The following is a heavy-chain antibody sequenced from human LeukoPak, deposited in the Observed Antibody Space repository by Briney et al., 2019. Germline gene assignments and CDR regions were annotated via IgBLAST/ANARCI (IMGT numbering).Heavy chain of an antibody. J-gene: IGHJ6*03. CDR2: INHSGST. D-gene: IGHD2-2*01. CDR1: GGSFSGYY. Sequence: SETLSLTCTVYGGSFSGYYWSWIRQPPGKGLEWIGEINHSGSTKYNPSLKSRVTISVDTSKNQFSLKLSSVTAADTAVYYCARGSRYCSSTSCTYYYYYYMDVWGKGTTVTVSS. V-gene: IGHV4-34*01. CDR3: ARGSRYCSSTSCTYYYYYYMDV.